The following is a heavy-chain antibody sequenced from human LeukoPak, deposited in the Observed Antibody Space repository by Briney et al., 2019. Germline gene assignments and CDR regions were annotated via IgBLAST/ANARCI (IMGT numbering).Heavy chain of an antibody. CDR1: GGSISSGNYY. Sequence: PSETLSLTCTVSGGSISSGNYYWSWIRQPPGKGLEWIGYIFYSGSTYYNPSLKSRVTISVDTSKNQFSLKLSSVTAADTAVYYCARDYSNYAGIDYWGQGTLVTVSP. CDR3: ARDYSNYAGIDY. D-gene: IGHD4-11*01. J-gene: IGHJ4*02. V-gene: IGHV4-30-4*08. CDR2: IFYSGST.